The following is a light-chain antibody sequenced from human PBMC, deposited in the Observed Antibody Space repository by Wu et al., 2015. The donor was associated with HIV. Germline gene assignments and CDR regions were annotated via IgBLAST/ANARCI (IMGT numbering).Light chain of an antibody. CDR1: QSISSN. J-gene: IGKJ4*01. CDR2: GAS. CDR3: QQYNNWPLT. Sequence: EIVMTQSPATLSVSPGERATLSCRASQSISSNLAWYQQKPGQAPRLLIYGASTRATGILARFSGSASGTEFTLTISTLQSEDFAVYSCQQYNNWPLTFGGGTKVEIK. V-gene: IGKV3-15*01.